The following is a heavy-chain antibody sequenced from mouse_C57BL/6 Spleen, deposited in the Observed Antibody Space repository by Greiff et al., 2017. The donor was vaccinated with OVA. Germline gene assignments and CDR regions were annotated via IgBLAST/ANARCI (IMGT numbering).Heavy chain of an antibody. D-gene: IGHD3-2*02. CDR2: INYDGSST. Sequence: EVQRVESEGGLVQPGSSMKLSCTASGFTFSDYYMAWVRQVPEKGLEWVANINYDGSSTYYLDSLKSRFIISRDNAKNILYLQMSSLKSEDTATYYCAREGDSSGLDYWGQGTTLTVSS. CDR1: GFTFSDYY. V-gene: IGHV5-16*01. J-gene: IGHJ2*01. CDR3: AREGDSSGLDY.